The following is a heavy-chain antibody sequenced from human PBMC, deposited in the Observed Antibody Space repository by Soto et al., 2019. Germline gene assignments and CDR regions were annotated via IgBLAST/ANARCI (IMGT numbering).Heavy chain of an antibody. CDR1: GDSVSSNSAA. V-gene: IGHV6-1*01. D-gene: IGHD1-20*01. Sequence: PSQTLSLTCAISGDSVSSNSAAWNWIRQSPSRGLEWLGRTYYRSKWYNDYAVSVKSRITINPDTSKNQFSLQLNSVTPEDTAVYYCARTSITGTPSYYYYYMDVWGKGTTVTGSS. CDR3: ARTSITGTPSYYYYYMDV. J-gene: IGHJ6*03. CDR2: TYYRSKWYN.